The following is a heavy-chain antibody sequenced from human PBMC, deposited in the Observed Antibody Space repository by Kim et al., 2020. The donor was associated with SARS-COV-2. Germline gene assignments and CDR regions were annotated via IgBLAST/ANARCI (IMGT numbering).Heavy chain of an antibody. V-gene: IGHV3-30*18. CDR3: AKDSSRTGTT. Sequence: GGSLRLSCAASGFTFSSYGMHWVRQAPGKGLEWVAVISYDGSNKYYADSVKGRFTISRDNSKNALYLQMNSLRAEDTAVYYCAKDSSRTGTTWGQGTLVTVSS. CDR1: GFTFSSYG. D-gene: IGHD1-7*01. CDR2: ISYDGSNK. J-gene: IGHJ5*02.